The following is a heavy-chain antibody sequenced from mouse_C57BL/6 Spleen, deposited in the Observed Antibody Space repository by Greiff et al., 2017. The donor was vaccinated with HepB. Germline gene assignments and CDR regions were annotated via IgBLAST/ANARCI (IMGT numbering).Heavy chain of an antibody. CDR3: ARLGSPWYFDV. J-gene: IGHJ1*03. D-gene: IGHD1-1*01. CDR1: GFTFSSYT. V-gene: IGHV5-9*01. Sequence: EVHLVESGGGLVKPGGSLKLSCAASGFTFSSYTMSWVRQTPEKRLEWVATISGGGGNTYYPDSVKGRFTISRDNAKNTLYLQMSSLRSEDTALYYCARLGSPWYFDVWGTGTTVTVSS. CDR2: ISGGGGNT.